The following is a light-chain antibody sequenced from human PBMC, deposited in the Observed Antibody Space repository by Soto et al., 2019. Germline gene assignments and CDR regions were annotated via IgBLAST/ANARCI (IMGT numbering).Light chain of an antibody. J-gene: IGKJ2*01. CDR3: QQYNKWPPYT. CDR1: QSVSSN. Sequence: EIVMTQSPATLSVSPGERATLSCRASQSVSSNLAWYQQKPGQAPRLLIYGASARATDIPARFSGSGSGTEFTITISSLQSEDFAVYYYQQYNKWPPYTFGQGTKLEIK. CDR2: GAS. V-gene: IGKV3-15*01.